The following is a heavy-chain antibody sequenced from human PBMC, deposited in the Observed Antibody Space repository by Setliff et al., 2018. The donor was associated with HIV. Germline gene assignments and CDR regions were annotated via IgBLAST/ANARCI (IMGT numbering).Heavy chain of an antibody. J-gene: IGHJ6*03. CDR3: TRDTGGGGSPMDV. CDR1: GDSISSGACY. V-gene: IGHV4-31*03. Sequence: PSETLSLTCSVSGDSISSGACYWSWIRQHPVKGLEWIGYIFSSGITYYSPSLHSRVTISLDTSKNQFSLNLTSITAADTAVYYCTRDTGGGGSPMDVWGKGTTVTVSS. D-gene: IGHD2-15*01. CDR2: IFSSGIT.